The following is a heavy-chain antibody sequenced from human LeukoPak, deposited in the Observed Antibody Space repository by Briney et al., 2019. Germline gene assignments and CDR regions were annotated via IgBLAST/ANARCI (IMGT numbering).Heavy chain of an antibody. CDR1: GYTFTGYY. V-gene: IGHV1-2*02. Sequence: ASVKVSCKASGYTFTGYYMHWVRQAPGQGLNGLGWINPNSGGTNYAQKFQGRVTMTRDTSISTAYMELSRLRSDDTAVYYCARGYYYDSSGYYHWGQGTLVTVSS. D-gene: IGHD3-22*01. J-gene: IGHJ4*02. CDR3: ARGYYYDSSGYYH. CDR2: INPNSGGT.